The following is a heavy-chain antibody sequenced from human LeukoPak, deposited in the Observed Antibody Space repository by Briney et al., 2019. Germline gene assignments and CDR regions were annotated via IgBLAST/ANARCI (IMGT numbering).Heavy chain of an antibody. Sequence: SETLSLTCTVSGGSISSYYWSWIRQPAGKGLEWIGRIYTSGSTNYNPSLKSRVTMSVGTSKNQFSLKLSSVTAADTAVYYCARGGCYYDSSGYYDFDYWGQGTLVTVSS. V-gene: IGHV4-4*07. CDR3: ARGGCYYDSSGYYDFDY. CDR1: GGSISSYY. CDR2: IYTSGST. D-gene: IGHD3-22*01. J-gene: IGHJ4*02.